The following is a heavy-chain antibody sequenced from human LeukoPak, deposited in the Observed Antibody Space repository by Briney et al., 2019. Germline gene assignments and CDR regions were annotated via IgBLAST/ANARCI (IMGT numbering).Heavy chain of an antibody. J-gene: IGHJ4*02. CDR1: GYTFTGYY. CDR2: INPNSGGT. V-gene: IGHV1-2*02. CDR3: ASESSSGWYPTYYSDY. D-gene: IGHD6-19*01. Sequence: GASVKVSCKASGYTFTGYYMHWVRQAPGQGLEWMGWINPNSGGTNYAQKFQGRVTMTRDTSISTAYMELSRLRSDDTAVYYCASESSSGWYPTYYSDYWGQGTLVTVSS.